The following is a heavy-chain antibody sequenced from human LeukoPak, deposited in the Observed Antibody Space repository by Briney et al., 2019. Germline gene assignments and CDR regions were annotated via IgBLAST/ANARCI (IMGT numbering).Heavy chain of an antibody. CDR2: INPSGGST. CDR3: ARDKTTAAAGIY. Sequence: ASVKVSCKASGYTFTSYYMHWVRQAPGQGLEWMGIINPSGGSTSYAQKFQGRVTMTRDTSISTAYMELSRLRSDDTAVYYCARDKTTAAAGIYWGQGTLVTVSS. CDR1: GYTFTSYY. V-gene: IGHV1-46*01. D-gene: IGHD6-13*01. J-gene: IGHJ4*02.